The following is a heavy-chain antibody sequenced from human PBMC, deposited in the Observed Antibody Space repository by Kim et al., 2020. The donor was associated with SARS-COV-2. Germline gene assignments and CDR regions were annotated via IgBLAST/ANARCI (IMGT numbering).Heavy chain of an antibody. D-gene: IGHD6-13*01. V-gene: IGHV3-53*01. Sequence: GGSTYYADSVKGRFTISRDNSKNTLFLQMNSLRAEDTAVYYCARAAGQLDYWGQGTLVTVSS. CDR3: ARAAGQLDY. CDR2: GGST. J-gene: IGHJ4*02.